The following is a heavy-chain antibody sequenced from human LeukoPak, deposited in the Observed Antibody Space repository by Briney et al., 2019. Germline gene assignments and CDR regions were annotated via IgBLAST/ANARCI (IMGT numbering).Heavy chain of an antibody. CDR3: AKDHQDIVVVPAATAYYYGMDV. Sequence: PGRSLRLSCAASGFTFSSYGMHWVRQAPGKGLEWVAVISYDGSNKYYADSVKGRFTISRDNSKNTLYLQMNSLRAEDTAVYYCAKDHQDIVVVPAATAYYYGMDVWGQGTTVTVSS. CDR2: ISYDGSNK. V-gene: IGHV3-30*18. D-gene: IGHD2-2*01. CDR1: GFTFSSYG. J-gene: IGHJ6*02.